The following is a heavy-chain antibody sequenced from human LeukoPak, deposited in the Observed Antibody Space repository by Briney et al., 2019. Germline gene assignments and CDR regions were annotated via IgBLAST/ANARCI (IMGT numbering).Heavy chain of an antibody. V-gene: IGHV3-30*02. J-gene: IGHJ4*02. CDR3: ARAELEYYDSSGYYYVPFDY. D-gene: IGHD3-22*01. CDR1: GFTFSSYG. Sequence: PGGSLRLSCAASGFTFSSYGMHWVRQAPGKGLEWVAFIRYDGSNKYYADSVKGRFTISRDNSKNTLYLQMNSLRAEDTAVYYCARAELEYYDSSGYYYVPFDYWGRGTLVTVSS. CDR2: IRYDGSNK.